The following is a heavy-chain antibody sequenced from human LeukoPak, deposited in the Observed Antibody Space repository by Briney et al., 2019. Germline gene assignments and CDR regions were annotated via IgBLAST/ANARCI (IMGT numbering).Heavy chain of an antibody. CDR3: ARSDFDY. V-gene: IGHV1-8*02. CDR1: GGTFSSYA. J-gene: IGHJ4*02. Sequence: ASVKVSCKASGGTFSSYAISWVRQATGQGLEWMGWMNPNSGNTGYAQKFQGRVTMTRNTSISTAYMELSSLRSEDTAVYYCARSDFDYWGQGTLVTVSS. CDR2: MNPNSGNT.